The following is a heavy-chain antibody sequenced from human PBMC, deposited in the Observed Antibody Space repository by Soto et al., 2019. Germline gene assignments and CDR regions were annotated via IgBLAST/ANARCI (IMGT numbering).Heavy chain of an antibody. Sequence: QVQLVQSGTEVKMPGASVKVSCKASGYTFTGYYMHWVRQVPGQGLEWMGWINSRTGVTNYAQKFQGWVTMTRDTSISTAYMEVGRLKSDDTAVYYCARDGGEYGDYDYWGQGTLVTVSS. J-gene: IGHJ4*02. CDR3: ARDGGEYGDYDY. CDR1: GYTFTGYY. CDR2: INSRTGVT. V-gene: IGHV1-2*04. D-gene: IGHD4-17*01.